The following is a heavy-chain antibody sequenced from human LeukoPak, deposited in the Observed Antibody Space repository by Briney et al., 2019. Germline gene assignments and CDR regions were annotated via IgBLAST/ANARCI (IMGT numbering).Heavy chain of an antibody. CDR1: GGSISSYY. Sequence: TSSETLSLTCTVSGGSISSYYWSWIRQPPGKGLEWIGYIYYSGSTNYNPSLKSRVTISVDTSKNQFSLKLSSVTAADTAVYYCARGAAQGYWGQGTLVTVSS. J-gene: IGHJ4*02. V-gene: IGHV4-59*12. CDR2: IYYSGST. CDR3: ARGAAQGY.